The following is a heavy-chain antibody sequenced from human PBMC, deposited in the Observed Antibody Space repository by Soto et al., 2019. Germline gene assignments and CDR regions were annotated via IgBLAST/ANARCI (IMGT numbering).Heavy chain of an antibody. D-gene: IGHD3-3*01. V-gene: IGHV1-18*01. Sequence: QVQLVQSGAEVKKPGASVKVSCKASGYTFTSYGISWVRQAPGQGLEWMGWISAYNGNTNYAQKLQGRVTMTTDTSTRTAYMELRSLRSDDTAVYYCARMDVLRFLEWLLPNNWFDPWGQGTLVTVSS. J-gene: IGHJ5*02. CDR3: ARMDVLRFLEWLLPNNWFDP. CDR1: GYTFTSYG. CDR2: ISAYNGNT.